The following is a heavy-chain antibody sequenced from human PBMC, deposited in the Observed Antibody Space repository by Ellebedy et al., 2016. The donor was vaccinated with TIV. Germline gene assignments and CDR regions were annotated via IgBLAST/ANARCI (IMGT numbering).Heavy chain of an antibody. Sequence: ASVKVSCXASGYTFTSYYMHWVRQAPGQGLEWMGIINPSGGSTSYAQKFQGRVTMTRDTSTSTVYMELCSLRSEDTAVYYCASGEGMITFGGVIVHWGQGTLVTVSS. CDR3: ASGEGMITFGGVIVH. V-gene: IGHV1-46*01. J-gene: IGHJ4*02. CDR2: INPSGGST. D-gene: IGHD3-16*02. CDR1: GYTFTSYY.